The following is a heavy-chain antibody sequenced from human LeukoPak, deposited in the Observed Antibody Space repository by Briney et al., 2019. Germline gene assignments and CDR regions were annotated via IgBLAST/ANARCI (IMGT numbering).Heavy chain of an antibody. V-gene: IGHV3-33*01. J-gene: IGHJ4*02. CDR2: IWYDGSND. Sequence: GGSLRLSRTASGFNFGSDAMHWVRQAPGKGLEWVAFIWYDGSNDHYADSVKGRFTISRDNSKNTVCLQTNSLRVEDTAVYYCARDPSGSGWSLNNWGQGTLVTVSS. CDR3: ARDPSGSGWSLNN. CDR1: GFNFGSDA. D-gene: IGHD6-19*01.